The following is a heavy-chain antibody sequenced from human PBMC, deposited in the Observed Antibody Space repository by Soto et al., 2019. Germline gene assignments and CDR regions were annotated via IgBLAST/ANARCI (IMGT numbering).Heavy chain of an antibody. V-gene: IGHV3-30-3*01. D-gene: IGHD2-21*02. CDR1: GFTFSSYV. J-gene: IGHJ2*01. CDR3: ARDRGGDFRWYFDL. CDR2: ISYDGSNK. Sequence: QVQLVESGGGVVQPGRSLRLSCAASGFTFSSYVMHWVRQAPGKGLEWVAVISYDGSNKYYADSVKGRFTISRDNSKNTLYLQMNSLRAEDTAVYYCARDRGGDFRWYFDLWGRGTLVTVSS.